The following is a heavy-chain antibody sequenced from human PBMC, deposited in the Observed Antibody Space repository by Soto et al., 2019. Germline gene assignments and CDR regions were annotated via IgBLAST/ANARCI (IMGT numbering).Heavy chain of an antibody. Sequence: TSETLSLTCTVSGGSISRGGYYWSWIPQHPGKGLEWIGYIYYSGSTYYNPSLKSRVTISVDTSKNQFSLKLSSVTAADTAVYYCARSYGDRDAFDIWGQGTMVTVS. CDR1: GGSISRGGYY. J-gene: IGHJ3*02. D-gene: IGHD4-17*01. V-gene: IGHV4-31*03. CDR2: IYYSGST. CDR3: ARSYGDRDAFDI.